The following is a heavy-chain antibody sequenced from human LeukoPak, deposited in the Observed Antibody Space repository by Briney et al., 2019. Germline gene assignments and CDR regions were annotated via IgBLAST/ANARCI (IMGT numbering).Heavy chain of an antibody. CDR3: AREYRSGWTDY. CDR1: GGSISSGGYS. V-gene: IGHV4-31*03. Sequence: PSQTLSLTCTVSGGSISSGGYSWSWLRQHPGKGLEWIGYIYYSGSTYYNPSLKSRVTISVDTSKNQFSLKLSSVTAADTAVYYCAREYRSGWTDYWGQGTLVTVSS. CDR2: IYYSGST. D-gene: IGHD6-19*01. J-gene: IGHJ4*02.